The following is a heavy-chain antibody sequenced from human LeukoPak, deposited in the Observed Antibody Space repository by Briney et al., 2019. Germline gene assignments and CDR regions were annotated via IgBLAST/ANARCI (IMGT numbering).Heavy chain of an antibody. CDR2: IYYSGST. Sequence: SETLSLTCTVSGGSISSSSYYWGWIRQPPGKGLEWIGSIYYSGSTYYNPSLKSRVTISVDTSKNQFSLKLSSVTAADTAVYYCARDLNRMGGSSWGQGTLVTVSS. V-gene: IGHV4-39*07. J-gene: IGHJ4*02. D-gene: IGHD6-13*01. CDR3: ARDLNRMGGSS. CDR1: GGSISSSSYY.